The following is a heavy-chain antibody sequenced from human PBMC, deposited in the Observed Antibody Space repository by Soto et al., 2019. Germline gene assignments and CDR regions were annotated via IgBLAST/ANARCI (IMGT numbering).Heavy chain of an antibody. CDR2: ISSSGSTI. D-gene: IGHD6-19*01. Sequence: GGSLRLSCAASGFTFSDYYMSWIRQAPGKGLEWVSYISSSGSTIYYADSVKGRFTISRDNAKNSLYLQMNSLRAEDTAVYYCARAVAGSPDDAFDIWGQGTMVTVSS. CDR1: GFTFSDYY. J-gene: IGHJ3*02. CDR3: ARAVAGSPDDAFDI. V-gene: IGHV3-11*01.